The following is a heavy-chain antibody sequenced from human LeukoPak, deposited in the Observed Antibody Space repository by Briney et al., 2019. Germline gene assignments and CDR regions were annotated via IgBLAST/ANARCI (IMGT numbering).Heavy chain of an antibody. Sequence: SVKVSCKASGGTFSSYAISWVRQAPGQGLEWMGGIIPIFGTANYAQKFQGRVTITTDESTSTAYMELSSLRSEDTAVYYCVSIAYCGGDCYDDAFDIWGQGTMVTDSS. V-gene: IGHV1-69*05. CDR2: IIPIFGTA. CDR1: GGTFSSYA. CDR3: VSIAYCGGDCYDDAFDI. J-gene: IGHJ3*02. D-gene: IGHD2-21*02.